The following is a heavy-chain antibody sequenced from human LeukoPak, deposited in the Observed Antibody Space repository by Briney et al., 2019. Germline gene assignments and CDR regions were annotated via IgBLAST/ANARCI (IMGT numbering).Heavy chain of an antibody. CDR3: AEDRRPNYYDSSGYFVY. D-gene: IGHD3-22*01. J-gene: IGHJ4*02. CDR1: GFTFDDYA. V-gene: IGHV3-9*01. CDR2: ISWNSGSI. Sequence: GGSLRLSCAASGFTFDDYAMHWVRQAPGKGLEWVSGISWNSGSIGYADSVKGRFTISRDNAKNSLYLQMNSLRAEDTALYYCAEDRRPNYYDSSGYFVYWGQGTLVTVSS.